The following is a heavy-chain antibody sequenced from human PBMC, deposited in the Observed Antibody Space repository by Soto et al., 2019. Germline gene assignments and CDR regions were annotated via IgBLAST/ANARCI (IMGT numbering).Heavy chain of an antibody. J-gene: IGHJ3*02. CDR1: GDAISSNNW. V-gene: IGHV4-4*02. CDR3: TFRSGSYQTDAFDI. D-gene: IGHD3-22*01. Sequence: QVQLQESGPGLVKPSGTLSLTCAVSGDAISSNNWWTWVRQPPGKGPEWIGEIHHSGSTNYNPSLKSRVTLSIDKYKHQFFQRLSSVTAADTAMYCATFRSGSYQTDAFDIWGQGTMVTVSS. CDR2: IHHSGST.